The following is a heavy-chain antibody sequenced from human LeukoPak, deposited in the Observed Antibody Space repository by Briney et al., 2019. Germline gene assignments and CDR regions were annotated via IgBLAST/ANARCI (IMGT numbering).Heavy chain of an antibody. J-gene: IGHJ5*02. CDR2: IYYSGST. D-gene: IGHD1-1*01. V-gene: IGHV4-59*01. CDR1: GGSISRFY. CDR3: ARHGTSGTNLNWFDP. Sequence: SETLSLTCTVSGGSISRFYWSWIRQPPGKGREWIGYIYYSGSTNYNPSLKSRVTISVGPSKNQFSLKLSSVTAADTAVYYCARHGTSGTNLNWFDPWGQGTLVTVSS.